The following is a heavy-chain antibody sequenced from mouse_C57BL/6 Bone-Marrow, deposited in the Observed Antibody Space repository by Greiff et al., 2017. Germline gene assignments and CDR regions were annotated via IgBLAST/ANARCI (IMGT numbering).Heavy chain of an antibody. CDR3: ARGGVSFGY. CDR2: IDPSDSYT. V-gene: IGHV1-69*01. J-gene: IGHJ2*01. CDR1: GYTFASYW. Sequence: VQLQQPGAELVMPGASVKLSCKASGYTFASYWMHWVKQRPGQGLEWIGEIDPSDSYTNYNQKFKGKATLTVDKSSSTAYMQLSSLTSEDSAVYFCARGGVSFGYWGQGTTLTVSS.